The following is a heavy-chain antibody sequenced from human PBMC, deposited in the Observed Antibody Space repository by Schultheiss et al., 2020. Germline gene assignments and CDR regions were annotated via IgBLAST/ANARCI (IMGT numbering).Heavy chain of an antibody. J-gene: IGHJ6*03. V-gene: IGHV4-61*05. D-gene: IGHD1-14*01. Sequence: SETLSLTCAVSGGSISSSNWWSWIRQHPGKGLEWIGYIYYSGSTNYNPSLKSRVTISVDKSKNQFSLKLSSVTAADTAVYYCARVPEHYYYYYMDVWGKGTTVNGS. CDR3: ARVPEHYYYYYMDV. CDR2: IYYSGST. CDR1: GGSISSSNW.